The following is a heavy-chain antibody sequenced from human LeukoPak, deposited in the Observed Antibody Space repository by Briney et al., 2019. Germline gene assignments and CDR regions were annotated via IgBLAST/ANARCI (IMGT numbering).Heavy chain of an antibody. CDR3: ARDAGRGVGSITTAFDY. V-gene: IGHV3-21*06. CDR1: GFTFGSYS. J-gene: IGHJ4*02. CDR2: ISSGSDYI. Sequence: GGSLRLSCAASGFTFGSYSIIWVRQSPAKGLEWVSSISSGSDYIHYADSVRGRFTISRDNAKSSVFLQMNSLRAEDSAVYYCARDAGRGVGSITTAFDYWGPGTLVTVS. D-gene: IGHD1-26*01.